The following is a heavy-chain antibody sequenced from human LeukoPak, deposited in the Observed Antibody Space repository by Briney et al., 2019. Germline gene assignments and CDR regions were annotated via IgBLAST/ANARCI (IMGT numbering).Heavy chain of an antibody. V-gene: IGHV1-8*01. CDR3: ARGPYCRSMSCPYWFDP. D-gene: IGHD2-2*01. Sequence: ASVKVSCKASGYTFTSCDINWVRQATGQGLEWMGWMNPDSGNTGYAQKFQGRVTMTRNTSISTAYMELSSLRSEDTAVYYCARGPYCRSMSCPYWFDPWGQGTLVTVSS. J-gene: IGHJ5*02. CDR2: MNPDSGNT. CDR1: GYTFTSCD.